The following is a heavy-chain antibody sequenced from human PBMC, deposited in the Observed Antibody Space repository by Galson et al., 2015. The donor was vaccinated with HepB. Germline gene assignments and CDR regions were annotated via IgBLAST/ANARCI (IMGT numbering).Heavy chain of an antibody. J-gene: IGHJ4*02. CDR3: AKDLSGSSGYYYAGQIFDY. V-gene: IGHV3-23*01. Sequence: SLRLSCAASGFTFSSYAMSWVRQAPGKGLEWVSAISGSGGSTYYADSVKGRFTISRDNSKNTLYLQMNSLRAEDTAVYYCAKDLSGSSGYYYAGQIFDYWGQGTLVTVSS. CDR2: ISGSGGST. CDR1: GFTFSSYA. D-gene: IGHD3-22*01.